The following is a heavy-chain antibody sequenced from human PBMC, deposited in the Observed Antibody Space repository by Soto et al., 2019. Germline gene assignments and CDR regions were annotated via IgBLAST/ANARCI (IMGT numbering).Heavy chain of an antibody. CDR3: AREPGHNWNYYYGMDV. CDR1: GFTFSNYG. D-gene: IGHD1-20*01. V-gene: IGHV3-30*03. J-gene: IGHJ6*02. Sequence: GGSLRLSCAASGFTFSNYGMHWVRQTPGKGLEWVAVISYDGSHQFYTDSVKGRFTISRDNSKNTLYLQMNSLRAEDTAVYYCAREPGHNWNYYYGMDVWGQGTTVTVSS. CDR2: ISYDGSHQ.